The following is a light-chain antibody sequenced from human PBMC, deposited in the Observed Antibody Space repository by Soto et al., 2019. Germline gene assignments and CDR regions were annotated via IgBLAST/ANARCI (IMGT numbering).Light chain of an antibody. J-gene: IGKJ3*01. Sequence: DIQMTQSPSSLSASVRDRVTITCRASQSISSSLNWYQQKPGKAPKLLIFAASSLQRGVPSRFSGSGSGTDFTLTISSLQPEDFATYYCQQSYSTLFTFGPGTKVDIK. CDR2: AAS. CDR3: QQSYSTLFT. CDR1: QSISSS. V-gene: IGKV1-39*01.